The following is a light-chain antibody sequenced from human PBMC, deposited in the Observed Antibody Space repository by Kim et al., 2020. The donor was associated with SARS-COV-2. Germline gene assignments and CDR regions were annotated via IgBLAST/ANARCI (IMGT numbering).Light chain of an antibody. Sequence: ASVKLTCTLGSGHSRYAIAWHQQQPEKGPRYLMKLNSDGSHSKGDGIPDRFSGSSSGAERYLTISSLQSEDEADYYCQTWGTGNWVFGGGTQLTVL. CDR3: QTWGTGNWV. J-gene: IGLJ3*02. V-gene: IGLV4-69*01. CDR2: LNSDGSH. CDR1: SGHSRYA.